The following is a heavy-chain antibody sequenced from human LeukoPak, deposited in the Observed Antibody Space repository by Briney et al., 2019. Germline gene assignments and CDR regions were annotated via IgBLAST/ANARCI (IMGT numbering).Heavy chain of an antibody. V-gene: IGHV3-53*01. CDR2: IYSGDIT. CDR1: GFTFSTYS. J-gene: IGHJ4*02. CDR3: RGDSSY. Sequence: PGGSLRLSCAASGFTFSTYSMNWVRQAPGKGLEWVSLIYSGDITYYAGSVKGRFTISRDNSRNTLYLQMHSLRAEDTAVYYCRGDSSYWGQGTLVTVSS. D-gene: IGHD2-21*01.